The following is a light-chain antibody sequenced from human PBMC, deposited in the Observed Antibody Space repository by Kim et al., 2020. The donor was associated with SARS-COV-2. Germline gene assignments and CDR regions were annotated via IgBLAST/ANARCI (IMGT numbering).Light chain of an antibody. CDR2: DVS. Sequence: VTITCSGDCSDVVGYNYCSWYQHHPGNAPKLMIDDVSKRPSAVPDRFSGATSGNTASLTISGLQAEDEDDYYCCSYAGSYTFYVFGAGTKVTVL. V-gene: IGLV2-11*01. J-gene: IGLJ1*01. CDR3: CSYAGSYTFYV. CDR1: CSDVVGYNY.